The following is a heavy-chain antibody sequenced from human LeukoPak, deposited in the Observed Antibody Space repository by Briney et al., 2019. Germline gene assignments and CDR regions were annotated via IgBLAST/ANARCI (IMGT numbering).Heavy chain of an antibody. V-gene: IGHV3-23*01. CDR3: ARDMDSSSWYYYYYGMDV. D-gene: IGHD6-13*01. J-gene: IGHJ6*02. CDR2: IRGSGGST. Sequence: GGSLRLSCVASGFTFSSCAMSWVRQAPGKGLEWVSGIRGSGGSTSHADSVKGRFTISRDNSKNTLYLQMNSLRAEDTAVYYCARDMDSSSWYYYYYGMDVWGQGTTVTVSS. CDR1: GFTFSSCA.